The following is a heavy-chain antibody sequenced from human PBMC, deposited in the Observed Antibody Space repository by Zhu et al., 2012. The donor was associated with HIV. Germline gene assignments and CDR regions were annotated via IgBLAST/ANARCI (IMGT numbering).Heavy chain of an antibody. CDR2: ISESGSYT. D-gene: IGHD3-10*01. CDR3: VKDRITISAFDN. Sequence: EVQLLESGGGLVQPGGSLRLSCAASGFTFTSYGMSWVRQAPGKGLEWVAGISESGSYTYHADSVKGRFTISRDKSKNTLYLQMSSLRAEDTAVYYCVKDRITISAFDNWGQGTMVTASS. J-gene: IGHJ3*02. CDR1: GFTFTSYG. V-gene: IGHV3-23*01.